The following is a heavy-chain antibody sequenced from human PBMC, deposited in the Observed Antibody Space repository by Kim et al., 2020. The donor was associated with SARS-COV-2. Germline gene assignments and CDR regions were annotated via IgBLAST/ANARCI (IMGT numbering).Heavy chain of an antibody. V-gene: IGHV1-69*13. CDR2: IIPIFGTA. J-gene: IGHJ2*01. CDR3: ARVVPEPPGLDL. Sequence: SVKVSCKASGGTFSSYAISWVRQAPGQGLEWMGGIIPIFGTANYAQKFQGRVTITADESTSTAYMELSSLRSEDTAVYYCARVVPEPPGLDLWGRGTLVTVSS. D-gene: IGHD1-26*01. CDR1: GGTFSSYA.